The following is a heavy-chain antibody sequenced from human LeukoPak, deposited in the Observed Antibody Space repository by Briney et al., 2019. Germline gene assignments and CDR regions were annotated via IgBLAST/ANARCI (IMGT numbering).Heavy chain of an antibody. V-gene: IGHV3-23*01. J-gene: IGHJ4*02. CDR2: ISGSGGST. D-gene: IGHD6-19*01. CDR3: AKESSSAWSNFDC. Sequence: PGGSLRLSCAASGFTFSSYAMSWVRQAPGKGLEWVSAISGSGGSTYYADSVMGRSTISRDNSKNTLYLQLNSLRTEDTAVYYCAKESSSAWSNFDCWGQGTLVTVSS. CDR1: GFTFSSYA.